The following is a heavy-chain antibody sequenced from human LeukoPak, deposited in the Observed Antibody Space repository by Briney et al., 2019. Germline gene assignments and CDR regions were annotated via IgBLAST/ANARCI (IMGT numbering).Heavy chain of an antibody. CDR1: GFTFSIYG. V-gene: IGHV3-30*03. D-gene: IGHD3-16*01. J-gene: IGHJ6*04. CDR3: ARGALTKIWGRKKGTDV. Sequence: PGGSLRLSCAASGFTFSIYGTHWVRQAPGKGLEWVAAISYDGSNKYYADSVKGRFTISRDNSKNTLSLQMNSLRAEDTAVYYCARGALTKIWGRKKGTDVWGKGTTVIVSS. CDR2: ISYDGSNK.